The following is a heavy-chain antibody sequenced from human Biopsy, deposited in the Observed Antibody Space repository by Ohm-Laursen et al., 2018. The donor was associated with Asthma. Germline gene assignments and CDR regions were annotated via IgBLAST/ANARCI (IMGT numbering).Heavy chain of an antibody. J-gene: IGHJ3*02. V-gene: IGHV3-30*03. CDR2: ISYDGGNK. Sequence: SLRLPCAASGLTFSNYGMHWVRQAPGKGLEWVAVISYDGGNKFYGDSVKGRFTLSRDNSRNTLYLQMNSLRVEDTAIYYCARTHERWTSIQDDALDIWGQGTMVIVSS. CDR3: ARTHERWTSIQDDALDI. CDR1: GLTFSNYG. D-gene: IGHD4-23*01.